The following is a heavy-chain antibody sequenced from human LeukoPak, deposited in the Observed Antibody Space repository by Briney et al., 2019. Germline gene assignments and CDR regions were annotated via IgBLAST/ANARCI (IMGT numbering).Heavy chain of an antibody. Sequence: ASVKVSCKASGYTFTGYYMHWVRHAPGQGLEWMGWINPNSGGTNYAQKFQGRVTMTRGTSISTAYMELSRLRSDDTAVYYCARDSHSSGWYGDWFDPWGQGTLVTVSS. CDR2: INPNSGGT. CDR1: GYTFTGYY. CDR3: ARDSHSSGWYGDWFDP. J-gene: IGHJ5*02. D-gene: IGHD6-19*01. V-gene: IGHV1-2*02.